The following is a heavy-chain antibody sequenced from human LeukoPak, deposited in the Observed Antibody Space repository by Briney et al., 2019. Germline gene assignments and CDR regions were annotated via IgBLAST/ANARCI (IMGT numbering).Heavy chain of an antibody. D-gene: IGHD4-17*01. CDR2: IYYSGST. V-gene: IGHV4-59*01. CDR3: AGFGGYGDYPPSYYFDY. CDR1: GGSISSYY. Sequence: PSETLSLTCTVSGGSISSYYWSWIRQPPGKGLEWIGYIYYSGSTNYNPSLKSRVTISVDTSKNLFSLKLSSVTAADTAVYYCAGFGGYGDYPPSYYFDYWGQGTLVTVSS. J-gene: IGHJ4*02.